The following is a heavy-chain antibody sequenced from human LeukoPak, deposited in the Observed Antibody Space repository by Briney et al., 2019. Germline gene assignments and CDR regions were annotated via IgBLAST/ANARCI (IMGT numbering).Heavy chain of an antibody. V-gene: IGHV1-46*01. Sequence: ASVKLSCKASGYSFTNYYRHWVRHPPGHGLELMGMFNPSGGRTTYAQNFQGRVAMTRDMSTSTVYKELSSLRSEDTALYYCARAESGSGRIGGNFYYYYYMDVWGKGAPVTVSS. J-gene: IGHJ6*03. CDR3: ARAESGSGRIGGNFYYYYYMDV. D-gene: IGHD1-26*01. CDR1: GYSFTNYY. CDR2: FNPSGGRT.